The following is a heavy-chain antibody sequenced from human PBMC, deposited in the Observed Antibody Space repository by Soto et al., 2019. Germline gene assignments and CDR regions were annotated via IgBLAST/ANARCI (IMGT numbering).Heavy chain of an antibody. J-gene: IGHJ6*03. CDR3: ARADGDYLFYYYYYYYYMDV. Sequence: GASVKVSCKASGYTFTSYDINWVRQATGQGLEWMGWMNPNSGNTGYAQKFQGRVTMTRNTSISTAYMELSSLRSEDTAVYYCARADGDYLFYYYYYYYYMDVWGKGTTVTVSS. CDR2: MNPNSGNT. D-gene: IGHD4-17*01. CDR1: GYTFTSYD. V-gene: IGHV1-8*01.